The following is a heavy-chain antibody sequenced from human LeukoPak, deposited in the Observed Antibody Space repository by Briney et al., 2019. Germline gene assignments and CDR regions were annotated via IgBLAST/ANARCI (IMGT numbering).Heavy chain of an antibody. CDR3: AKSPTRGILFDY. D-gene: IGHD6-13*01. J-gene: IGHJ4*02. V-gene: IGHV3-23*01. CDR1: GFTFSSYA. Sequence: SGGSLRLSCAASGFTFSSYAMSWVRQAPGKGLEWVSGISGNGGSTYYADSVKGRFTISRDNSKNTLYLQMNSLRAEDTAVYYCAKSPTRGILFDYWGQGTLVTVSS. CDR2: ISGNGGST.